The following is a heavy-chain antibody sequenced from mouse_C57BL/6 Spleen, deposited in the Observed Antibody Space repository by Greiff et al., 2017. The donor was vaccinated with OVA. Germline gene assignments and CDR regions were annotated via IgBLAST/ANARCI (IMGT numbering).Heavy chain of an antibody. CDR1: GYTFTDYN. V-gene: IGHV1-22*01. CDR3: ARKDTTVVARGYAMDY. Sequence: VQLQQSGPELVKPGASVKMSCKASGYTFTDYNMHWVKQSHGKSLEWIGYNNPNNGGTSYNQKFKGKATLTVHKSSSTAYMELRSLTSEDSAVYYGARKDTTVVARGYAMDYWGQGTSVTVSA. CDR2: NNPNNGGT. J-gene: IGHJ4*01. D-gene: IGHD1-1*01.